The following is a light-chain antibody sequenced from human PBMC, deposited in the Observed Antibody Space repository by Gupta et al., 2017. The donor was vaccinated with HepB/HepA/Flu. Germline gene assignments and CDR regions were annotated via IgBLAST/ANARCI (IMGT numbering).Light chain of an antibody. V-gene: IGKV3-15*01. CDR2: GAS. CDR1: QSISSN. Sequence: EIVMTQSPATLSVSPGERATLSCRASQSISSNLAWYQQKPGQAPRLLMYGASTRATGIPARFSGSGSGTEFTLTISSLQSEDFAIYYCQQYDYWPPKTFGQGTRLEIK. J-gene: IGKJ5*01. CDR3: QQYDYWPPKT.